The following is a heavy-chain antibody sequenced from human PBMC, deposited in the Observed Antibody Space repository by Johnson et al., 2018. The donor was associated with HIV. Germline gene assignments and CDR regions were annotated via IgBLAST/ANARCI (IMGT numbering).Heavy chain of an antibody. J-gene: IGHJ3*02. CDR3: AREGRGAPHDAFDI. CDR1: GFTFSSYA. Sequence: QMLLVESGGGLVQPGGSLRLSCAASGFTFSSYAMHWVRQAPGKGLEWVAVISYEGSNKYYADSVKGRFTISRDNSKNTLYLQMNSLRAEDTAVYYCAREGRGAPHDAFDIWGQGTMVTVSS. V-gene: IGHV3-30-3*01. D-gene: IGHD2-15*01. CDR2: ISYEGSNK.